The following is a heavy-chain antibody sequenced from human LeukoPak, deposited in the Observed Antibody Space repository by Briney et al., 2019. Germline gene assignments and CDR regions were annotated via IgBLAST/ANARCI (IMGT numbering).Heavy chain of an antibody. V-gene: IGHV3-9*03. J-gene: IGHJ4*02. CDR3: ARERGVIWFGELFY. D-gene: IGHD3-10*01. CDR2: ISWNSGSI. Sequence: GGFLRLSCAASGFTFDDYAMHWVRQAPGKGLEWVSGISWNSGSIGYADSVKGRFTISRDNSKNTLYLQMGSLRAEDMAVYYCARERGVIWFGELFYWGQGTLVTVSS. CDR1: GFTFDDYA.